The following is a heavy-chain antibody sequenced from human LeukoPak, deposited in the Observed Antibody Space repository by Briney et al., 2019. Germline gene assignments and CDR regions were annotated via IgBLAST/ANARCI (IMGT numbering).Heavy chain of an antibody. J-gene: IGHJ4*02. D-gene: IGHD1-26*01. Sequence: GGSLRLSCAASGFTFSSYAMHWVRQAPGKGLEWVAVISYDGSNKYYAGSVKGRFTISRDNSKNTLYLQMNSLRAEDTAVYYCARDLGAPSVYWGQGTLVTVSS. CDR2: ISYDGSNK. CDR3: ARDLGAPSVY. V-gene: IGHV3-30-3*01. CDR1: GFTFSSYA.